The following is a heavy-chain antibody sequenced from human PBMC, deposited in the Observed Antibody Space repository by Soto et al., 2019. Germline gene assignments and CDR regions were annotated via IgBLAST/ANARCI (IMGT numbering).Heavy chain of an antibody. J-gene: IGHJ4*02. Sequence: EASVKVSCKASGYTFTSYGISWVRQAPGQGLEWMGWISAYNGNTNYAQKLQGRVTMTTDTSTSTAYMELRSLRSDDTAVYYCARVVITFGGVIVIGRGYFDYWGQGTLVTVSS. CDR3: ARVVITFGGVIVIGRGYFDY. D-gene: IGHD3-16*02. V-gene: IGHV1-18*01. CDR1: GYTFTSYG. CDR2: ISAYNGNT.